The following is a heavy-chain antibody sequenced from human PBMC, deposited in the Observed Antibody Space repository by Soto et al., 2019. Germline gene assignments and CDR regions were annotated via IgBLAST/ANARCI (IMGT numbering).Heavy chain of an antibody. CDR2: ITGSGDST. J-gene: IGHJ4*02. CDR1: GFTFSRYG. CDR3: VKLRLELLYLDS. V-gene: IGHV3-23*01. D-gene: IGHD1-7*01. Sequence: EVQLSESGGGLVQPGGSLRLSCAASGFTFSRYGMSWVRQAPGKGLEWVSAITGSGDSTYYADSVKGRFTISRDSSNNTVSLQMNSLRADDTAVYYCVKLRLELLYLDSWGLGALVIVSS.